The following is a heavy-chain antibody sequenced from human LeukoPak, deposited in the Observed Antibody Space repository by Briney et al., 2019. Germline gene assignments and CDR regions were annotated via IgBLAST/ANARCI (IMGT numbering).Heavy chain of an antibody. D-gene: IGHD6-13*01. V-gene: IGHV3-53*05. Sequence: PGGSLRLSCVASGFTVSWNYMSWVRQAPGKGLEWVSLIYSGGSTFYADSVKGRFTISRDNSKNTLYLQTNTLRPEDTAVYYCAKASSSYFYYFESWGQGTLVTVSS. CDR2: IYSGGST. CDR3: AKASSSYFYYFES. CDR1: GFTVSWNY. J-gene: IGHJ4*02.